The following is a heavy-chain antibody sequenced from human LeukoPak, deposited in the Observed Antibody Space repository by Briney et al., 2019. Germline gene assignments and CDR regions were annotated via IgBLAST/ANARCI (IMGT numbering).Heavy chain of an antibody. CDR1: GGSISRYY. V-gene: IGHV4-59*01. J-gene: IGHJ4*02. Sequence: SGPGLVKPSETLSLTCTVSGGSISRYYWSWIRQPPGKGLEWIGYIYYSGSTNYNPSLKSRVTISVDTSKNQFSLKLSSVTAADTAVYYCARALYYYDSSGYYYYFDYWGQGTLVTVSS. CDR3: ARALYYYDSSGYYYYFDY. D-gene: IGHD3-22*01. CDR2: IYYSGST.